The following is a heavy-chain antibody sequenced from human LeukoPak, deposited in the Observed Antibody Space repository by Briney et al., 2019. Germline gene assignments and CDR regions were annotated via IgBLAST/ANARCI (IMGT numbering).Heavy chain of an antibody. J-gene: IGHJ5*02. V-gene: IGHV4-4*07. CDR3: ARDGHYYDSSAPTFGNWFEP. D-gene: IGHD3-22*01. CDR1: GGSISSYY. CDR2: IYTSGST. Sequence: PSETLSLTCTVSGGSISSYYWSWIRQPAGKGLEWIGRIYTSGSTNYNPSLKSRVTMSVDTSKNQFSLKLSSVTAADTAGYYCARDGHYYDSSAPTFGNWFEPWGQGTLVTVSS.